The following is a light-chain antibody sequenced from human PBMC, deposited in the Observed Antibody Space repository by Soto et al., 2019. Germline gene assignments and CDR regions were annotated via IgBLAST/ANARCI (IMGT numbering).Light chain of an antibody. V-gene: IGLV1-40*01. CDR3: QSYDSSLSHVV. CDR1: SSNIGSYYD. J-gene: IGLJ2*01. Sequence: QSVLTQPPSVSGAPGQRVTIPCTGSSSNIGSYYDVHWYQQLPGTVPKLLIYGDNNRPSGVPDRFSGSKSDTSASLAITGLQAEEEADYYCQSYDSSLSHVVFGGGTKLTVL. CDR2: GDN.